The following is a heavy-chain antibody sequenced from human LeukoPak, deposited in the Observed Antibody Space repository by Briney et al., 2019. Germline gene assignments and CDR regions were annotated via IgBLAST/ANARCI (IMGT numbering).Heavy chain of an antibody. V-gene: IGHV3-33*01. CDR3: ARGLYRTSTSCYFGGGNYYYYMDV. J-gene: IGHJ6*03. CDR2: IWNDGTNT. Sequence: PGGSLRLSCAASGFTFTTYGMHWVRQAPGKGLEWVAVIWNDGTNTYYADSVKGRFTISRDNSNNMLYLQMNSLRAEDTAVYYCARGLYRTSTSCYFGGGNYYYYMDVWGKGTTVSVSS. D-gene: IGHD2-2*01. CDR1: GFTFTTYG.